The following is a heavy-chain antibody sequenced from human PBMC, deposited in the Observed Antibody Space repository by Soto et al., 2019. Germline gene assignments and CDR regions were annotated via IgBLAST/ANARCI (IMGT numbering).Heavy chain of an antibody. J-gene: IGHJ6*02. Sequence: QVQLQESGPGLVKPSETLSLTGTISGGPMNNYYCSWFRQPRGQGLEWIGYMGYNGFTRYNPSLRSRVAISLDTAKNQFSLNLSSVTAADTALYYCARQGFGELHGLVDVWGQGITVTVSS. CDR2: MGYNGFT. CDR3: ARQGFGELHGLVDV. D-gene: IGHD3-10*01. V-gene: IGHV4-59*08. CDR1: GGPMNNYY.